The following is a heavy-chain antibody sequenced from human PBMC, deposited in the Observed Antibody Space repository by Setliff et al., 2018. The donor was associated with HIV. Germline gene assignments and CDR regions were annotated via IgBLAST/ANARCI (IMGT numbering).Heavy chain of an antibody. V-gene: IGHV3-7*03. CDR2: VNQDETET. D-gene: IGHD4-17*01. CDR1: GFTFGDSW. CDR3: ARAPLTTVVTFFDC. J-gene: IGHJ4*02. Sequence: PGGSLRLSCLGSGFTFGDSWMTWFRQAPGKGLEWVANVNQDETETYFADSVKGRFSISRNNTKNTVYLHMDSLRAEDTAIYYCARAPLTTVVTFFDCWGQGTLVTVSS.